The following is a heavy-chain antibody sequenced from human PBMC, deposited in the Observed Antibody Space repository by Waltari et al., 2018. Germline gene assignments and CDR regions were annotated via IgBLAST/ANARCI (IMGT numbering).Heavy chain of an antibody. Sequence: QLQLQESGPGLVKPSETLSLTCTVSGGSISSSSYYWGWIRQPPGKGLEWIGSIYYSGSTYYNPSLKSRVTISVDTSKNQFSLKLSSVTAADTAVYYCARDGYYYGSGSYYRLLWGRGTLVTVSS. CDR3: ARDGYYYGSGSYYRLL. CDR1: GGSISSSSYY. CDR2: IYYSGST. J-gene: IGHJ2*01. D-gene: IGHD3-10*01. V-gene: IGHV4-39*07.